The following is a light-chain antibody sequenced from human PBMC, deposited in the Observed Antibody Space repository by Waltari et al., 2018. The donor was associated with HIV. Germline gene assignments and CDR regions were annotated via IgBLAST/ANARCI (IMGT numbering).Light chain of an antibody. CDR2: EVS. CDR3: CSYAGSGIYV. J-gene: IGLJ1*01. Sequence: QSALTQPASVSGSPGQSITISCPGTSSDVGSYDLVSWYQQHPGKAPNIMIYEVSKRPSGVSNRFSGSKSGNTASLTISGLQAEDEADYYCCSYAGSGIYVFGTGTKVTVL. CDR1: SSDVGSYDL. V-gene: IGLV2-23*02.